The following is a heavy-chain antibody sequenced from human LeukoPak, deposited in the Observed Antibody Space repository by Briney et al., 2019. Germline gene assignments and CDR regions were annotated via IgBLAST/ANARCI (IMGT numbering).Heavy chain of an antibody. Sequence: SETLSLTCAVSGGSISSYYWSWIRRPPGKGLEWIGYIYYSGGTNYNPSLKSRVTISVDTSKNQFSLKLSSVTAADTAVYYCARAVYCSSTSCPPRYYYYYYMDVWGKGTTVTVSS. J-gene: IGHJ6*03. CDR3: ARAVYCSSTSCPPRYYYYYYMDV. CDR2: IYYSGGT. V-gene: IGHV4-59*01. CDR1: GGSISSYY. D-gene: IGHD2-2*01.